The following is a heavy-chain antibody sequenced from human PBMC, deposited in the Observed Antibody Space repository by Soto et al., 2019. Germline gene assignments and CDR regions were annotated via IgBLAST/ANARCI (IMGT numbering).Heavy chain of an antibody. Sequence: SETLSLTCAVYGGSFSGYYWSWIRQPPGKGLEWIGEINHSGSTNYNPSLKSRVTISVDTSKNQFSLKLSSVTAADTAVYYCARGWARSSYWGQGTLVTVST. CDR1: GGSFSGYY. V-gene: IGHV4-34*01. CDR2: INHSGST. J-gene: IGHJ4*02. CDR3: ARGWARSSY.